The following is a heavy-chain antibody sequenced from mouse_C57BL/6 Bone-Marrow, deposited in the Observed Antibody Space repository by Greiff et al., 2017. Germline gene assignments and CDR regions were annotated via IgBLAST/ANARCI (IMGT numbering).Heavy chain of an antibody. V-gene: IGHV5-6*01. D-gene: IGHD1-1*01. Sequence: EVMLVESGGDLVKPGGSLKLSYAASGFTFSSYGMSWVRQTPDKRLEWVATISSGGSYTYYPDSVKGRFTISRDNAKNTLYLQMSSLKSEDTAMYYCARHGDGNWFAYWGQGTLVTVSA. CDR2: ISSGGSYT. J-gene: IGHJ3*01. CDR3: ARHGDGNWFAY. CDR1: GFTFSSYG.